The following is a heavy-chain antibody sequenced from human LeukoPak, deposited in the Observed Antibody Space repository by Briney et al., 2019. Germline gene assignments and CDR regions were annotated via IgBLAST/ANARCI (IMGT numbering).Heavy chain of an antibody. CDR2: IYNSGST. D-gene: IGHD5-24*01. V-gene: IGHV4-59*08. Sequence: SETLSLTCTVSGDSISTYFWSWIQQSPGKGLQWIGYIYNSGSTNYNPSLKSRVTISVDTSKNQFSLKLTSVTAADTAVYYCARLYLPATRFDYWGQGTLVTVSS. J-gene: IGHJ4*02. CDR1: GDSISTYF. CDR3: ARLYLPATRFDY.